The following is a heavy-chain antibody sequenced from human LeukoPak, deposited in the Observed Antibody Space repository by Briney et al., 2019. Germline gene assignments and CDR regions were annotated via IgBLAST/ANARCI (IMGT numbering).Heavy chain of an antibody. D-gene: IGHD2-15*01. J-gene: IGHJ1*01. CDR2: ISWNSGSI. V-gene: IGHV3-9*01. CDR1: GFTFDDYA. CDR3: AKALGYCSGGSCYGYFQH. Sequence: GGSLRLSCAASGFTFDDYAMHWVRQAPGKGLEWVSGISWNSGSIGYADSVKGRFTISRDNAKNSLYLQMNSLRAEDTALYYCAKALGYCSGGSCYGYFQHWGQGTLVTVSS.